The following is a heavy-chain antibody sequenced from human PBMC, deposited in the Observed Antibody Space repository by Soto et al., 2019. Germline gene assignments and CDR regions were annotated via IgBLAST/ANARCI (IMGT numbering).Heavy chain of an antibody. D-gene: IGHD1-1*01. J-gene: IGHJ4*02. Sequence: PGGSLRLSCAASGFILSGYAMHWVRQAPGKGLEWVAVIWYDGSNKYYADSVEGRFTISRDNSKRKLHLQMNSLRAEDTAVYYCARDRGDGYNFGPLDYWGQGSLVTVSS. CDR1: GFILSGYA. CDR2: IWYDGSNK. CDR3: ARDRGDGYNFGPLDY. V-gene: IGHV3-33*01.